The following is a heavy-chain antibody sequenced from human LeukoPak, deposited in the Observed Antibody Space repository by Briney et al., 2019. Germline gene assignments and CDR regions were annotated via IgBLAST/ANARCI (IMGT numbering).Heavy chain of an antibody. D-gene: IGHD4-17*01. CDR1: GGTFNNSA. J-gene: IGHJ5*02. CDR2: IMPLFGTA. V-gene: IGHV1-69*05. CDR3: ASDVHGDYESGWCDP. Sequence: ASVKVSCKTSGGTFNNSAISWVGQAPGQGLEWLGGIMPLFGTAGYAQKFQGRVTITKDESTRTVYLELTSLTSDDTAVYYCASDVHGDYESGWCDPGGQGTLVTVSS.